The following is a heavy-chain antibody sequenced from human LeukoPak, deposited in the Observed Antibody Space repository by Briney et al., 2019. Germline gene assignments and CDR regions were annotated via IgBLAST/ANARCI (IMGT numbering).Heavy chain of an antibody. CDR1: GYTFTSYD. J-gene: IGHJ3*02. CDR2: MNPNSGNT. CDR3: AREGRGLVAATHSAFDI. D-gene: IGHD2-15*01. Sequence: ASVKVSCKASGYTFTSYDINWVRQATGQGLEWMGWMNPNSGNTNYAQKFQGRVTMTRDTSISTAYMELSRLRSDDTAVYYCAREGRGLVAATHSAFDIWGQGTMVTVSS. V-gene: IGHV1-2*02.